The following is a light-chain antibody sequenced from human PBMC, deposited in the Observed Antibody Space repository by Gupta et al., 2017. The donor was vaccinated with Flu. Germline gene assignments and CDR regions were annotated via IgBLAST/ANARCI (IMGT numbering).Light chain of an antibody. V-gene: IGLV1-51*02. CDR2: ENN. J-gene: IGLJ3*02. CDR3: GTWDSSLSAWV. CDR1: SSNIGNNY. Sequence: KVTISFSGSSSNIGNNYVSWYQQLPGTAPKLLIYENNKRPSGIPDRFSGSKSGTSATLGITGLQTGDEADYYCGTWDSSLSAWVFGGGTKLTVL.